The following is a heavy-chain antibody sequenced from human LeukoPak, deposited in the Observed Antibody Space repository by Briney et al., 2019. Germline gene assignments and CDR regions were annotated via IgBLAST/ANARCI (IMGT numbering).Heavy chain of an antibody. Sequence: PSETLSLTCTVSGGSISSYYWSWIRQPPGKGLDWIGYIYYSGSTNYNPSLKSRVTISVDTSKNQFSLKLSSVTAADTAVYYCARDLGSGIDYWGQGTLVTVSS. D-gene: IGHD6-19*01. CDR1: GGSISSYY. J-gene: IGHJ4*02. CDR2: IYYSGST. V-gene: IGHV4-59*01. CDR3: ARDLGSGIDY.